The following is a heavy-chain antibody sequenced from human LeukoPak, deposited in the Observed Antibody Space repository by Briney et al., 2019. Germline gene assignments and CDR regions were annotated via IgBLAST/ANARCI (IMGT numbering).Heavy chain of an antibody. CDR1: GYTFSNYY. Sequence: ASVKLSCKASGYTFSNYYMYWLRQAPGEGLEWMGRINRKSGDTYYAQNFQGRVTMTRDTSMNTAYMELSRLRSDDTAVYFCARGYCSGGSCYLVENWFDFGGQGTLVTVSS. J-gene: IGHJ5*01. CDR2: INRKSGDT. D-gene: IGHD2-15*01. V-gene: IGHV1-2*06. CDR3: ARGYCSGGSCYLVENWFDF.